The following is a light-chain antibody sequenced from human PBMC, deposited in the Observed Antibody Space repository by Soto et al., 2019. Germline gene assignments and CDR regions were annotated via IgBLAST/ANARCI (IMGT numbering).Light chain of an antibody. CDR3: SSYAGSSNFVV. CDR2: EVN. Sequence: QSALTQPPSASGSPGQSVTISCSGTSSDVGGYDYVSWYQQHPGKAPKLIIYEVNKRPSGVPDRFFGSKSGNTASLTVSGLQAEDEADYYCSSYAGSSNFVVFGGGTKVTVL. J-gene: IGLJ2*01. V-gene: IGLV2-8*01. CDR1: SSDVGGYDY.